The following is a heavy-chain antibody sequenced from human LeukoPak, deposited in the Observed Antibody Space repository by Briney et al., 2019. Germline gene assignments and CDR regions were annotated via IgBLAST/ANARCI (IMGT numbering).Heavy chain of an antibody. CDR1: GFTFGSHG. J-gene: IGHJ3*02. CDR3: ARDELDAVDI. V-gene: IGHV3-33*01. D-gene: IGHD1-7*01. Sequence: GRSLRLSCAASGFTFGSHGMHWVRQAPGKGLEWVAVIWYDGGNKYYADSVKGRFTISRDNSKNTLYLQMNSLRAEDTAVYYCARDELDAVDIWGQGTMVTVSS. CDR2: IWYDGGNK.